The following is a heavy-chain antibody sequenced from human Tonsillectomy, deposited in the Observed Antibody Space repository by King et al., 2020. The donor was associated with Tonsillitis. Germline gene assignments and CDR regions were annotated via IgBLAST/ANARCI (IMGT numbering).Heavy chain of an antibody. CDR3: GRQDCSSTSCYAGSTFEI. D-gene: IGHD2-2*01. CDR1: GYIFTSNW. J-gene: IGHJ3*02. Sequence: QLVQSGAEVKKPGESLRISCQGSGYIFTSNWINWVRQMPGKGLEWMGRIDPSDSYTNYSPSFQGHVTISADKSISTAYLQWSSLKASDTAMHYCGRQDCSSTSCYAGSTFEIWGQGTMVTVSS. CDR2: IDPSDSYT. V-gene: IGHV5-10-1*03.